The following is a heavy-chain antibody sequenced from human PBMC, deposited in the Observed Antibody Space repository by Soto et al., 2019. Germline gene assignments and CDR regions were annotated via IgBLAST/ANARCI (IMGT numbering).Heavy chain of an antibody. Sequence: AASVKVSCKASGYTFTSYHMDWVRQAPGQGLEWMGKISPSGDRTWFAQKFRGRVTMTRDTSTSTDYMELSSLRSEDTAVYYCARDGGNYGDDDYWGQGTLVTVSS. V-gene: IGHV1-46*01. CDR1: GYTFTSYH. J-gene: IGHJ4*02. D-gene: IGHD4-17*01. CDR3: ARDGGNYGDDDY. CDR2: ISPSGDRT.